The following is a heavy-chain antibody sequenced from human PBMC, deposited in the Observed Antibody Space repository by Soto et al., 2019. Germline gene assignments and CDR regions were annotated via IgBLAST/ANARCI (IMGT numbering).Heavy chain of an antibody. V-gene: IGHV3-9*01. Sequence: EVKLVESGGGLVQPGRSLRLSCAASGFTLNDYAMHWVRQVPGKGLEWVSSIDWNAETLDYVDSVKGRFTISRDNAKTPLYLQINSLRTEDTALYYCTKCRSAWVETGMEAWGQGTTVTVSS. J-gene: IGHJ6*02. CDR2: IDWNAETL. CDR1: GFTLNDYA. CDR3: TKCRSAWVETGMEA.